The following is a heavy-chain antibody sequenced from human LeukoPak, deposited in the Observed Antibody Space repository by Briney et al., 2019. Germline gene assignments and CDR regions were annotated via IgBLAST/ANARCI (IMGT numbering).Heavy chain of an antibody. CDR3: ARDVVYDILTGIDY. J-gene: IGHJ4*02. Sequence: GGSLRLSCAASGFTFSNYWMSWVRQAPGKGLEWLANMKQEGGVKYYVDSVRGRFTISRDNAKNSLYLQMDSLRAEDTAVYYCARDVVYDILTGIDYWGQGTLVTVSS. V-gene: IGHV3-7*01. CDR1: GFTFSNYW. D-gene: IGHD3-9*01. CDR2: MKQEGGVK.